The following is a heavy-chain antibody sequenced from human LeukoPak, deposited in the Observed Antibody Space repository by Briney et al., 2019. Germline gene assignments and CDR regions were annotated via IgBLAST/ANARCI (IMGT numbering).Heavy chain of an antibody. CDR3: ASRKLGNDY. J-gene: IGHJ4*02. D-gene: IGHD7-27*01. CDR2: IYYTGST. Sequence: SETLSLTCTISGGSVSDYYWSWIRQSPGKGLEWIGYIYYTGSTSYNPSLKSRVTISTDTSKNEFSLKLNSVTAADTAVYYCASRKLGNDYWGQGTLVTVSS. CDR1: GGSVSDYY. V-gene: IGHV4-59*02.